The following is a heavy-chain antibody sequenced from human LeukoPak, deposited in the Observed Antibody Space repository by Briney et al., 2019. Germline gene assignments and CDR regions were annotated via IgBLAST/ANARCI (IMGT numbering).Heavy chain of an antibody. CDR1: GGSISSSSYY. J-gene: IGHJ3*02. V-gene: IGHV4-39*01. CDR2: INYSGST. CDR3: ARPDQRGYTYGYSALDI. Sequence: SETLSLTCTVSGGSISSSSYYWGWIRQPPGKGLEWIGSINYSGSTYYNPSLKSRVTISVDTSKNQFSLKLSSVTAADTAVYYCARPDQRGYTYGYSALDIWGQGTMVTVSS. D-gene: IGHD5-18*01.